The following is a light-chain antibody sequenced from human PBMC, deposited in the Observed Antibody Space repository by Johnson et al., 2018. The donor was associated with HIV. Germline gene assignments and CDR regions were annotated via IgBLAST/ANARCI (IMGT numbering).Light chain of an antibody. Sequence: QSVLTQPPSLSAAPGQKVTISCSGSSSDIGNNYVSWYQHLPGTVPKLLIYDNDKRPSGIPDRFSGSKSGTSATLGIAGLQTWDEADYYCETWDSSLSGVFGTGTKVTVL. CDR2: DND. V-gene: IGLV1-51*01. CDR1: SSDIGNNY. CDR3: ETWDSSLSGV. J-gene: IGLJ1*01.